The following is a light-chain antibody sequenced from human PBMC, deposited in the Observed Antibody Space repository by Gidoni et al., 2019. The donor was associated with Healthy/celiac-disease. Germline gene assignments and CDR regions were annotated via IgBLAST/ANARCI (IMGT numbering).Light chain of an antibody. CDR2: GAS. V-gene: IGKV3-15*01. Sequence: IVMTQSPATLSVSPGERATLSCRASQSVSSNLAWYQQKPGQAPRLLIYGASTRATGIPARFSGSGSGTEFTLTISSLQSEDFAVYYCQKYNNWTPYMYSFGQGTKLEIK. CDR1: QSVSSN. J-gene: IGKJ2*03. CDR3: QKYNNWTPYMYS.